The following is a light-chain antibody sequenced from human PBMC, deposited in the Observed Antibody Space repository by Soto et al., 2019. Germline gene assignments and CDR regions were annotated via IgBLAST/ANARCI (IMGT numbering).Light chain of an antibody. CDR1: NSNIGSNY. CDR3: ATWDDRLSGVV. V-gene: IGLV1-47*01. Sequence: QSVLTQSPSASGTPGQRVTISCSGINSNIGSNYVHWYQQFPGTAPKVLIYRNSQRPSGVPDRFSGSKSGISASLAISGLRSEDEVDYFCATWDDRLSGVVFGGGTKLTVL. J-gene: IGLJ2*01. CDR2: RNS.